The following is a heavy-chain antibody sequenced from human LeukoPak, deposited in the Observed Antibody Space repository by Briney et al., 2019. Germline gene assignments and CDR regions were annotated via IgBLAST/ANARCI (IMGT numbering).Heavy chain of an antibody. CDR1: GGSISNYY. D-gene: IGHD3-9*01. V-gene: IGHV4-34*01. J-gene: IGHJ5*02. CDR2: INHSGST. Sequence: SETLSLTCTVSGGSISNYYWSWIRQPPGKGLEWIGEINHSGSTNYNPSLKSRVTISVDTSKNQFSLKLSSVTAADTAVYYCARGILRYFDWLRWFDPWGQGTLVTVSS. CDR3: ARGILRYFDWLRWFDP.